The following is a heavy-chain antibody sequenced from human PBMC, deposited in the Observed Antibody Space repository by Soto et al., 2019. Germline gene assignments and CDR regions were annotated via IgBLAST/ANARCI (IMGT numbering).Heavy chain of an antibody. J-gene: IGHJ4*02. CDR2: IYPGDSDT. CDR3: ASQYGAGRAPPMGGYFDY. Sequence: GEPLKISCKCSGYSFTSYWISWVRQMPGKGLGWMGIIYPGDSDTRYSPSFQGQGTISADKSISTAYLQWSSLKASDTAMYYCASQYGAGRAPPMGGYFDYWGQGTLVTVSS. V-gene: IGHV5-51*01. D-gene: IGHD3-10*01. CDR1: GYSFTSYW.